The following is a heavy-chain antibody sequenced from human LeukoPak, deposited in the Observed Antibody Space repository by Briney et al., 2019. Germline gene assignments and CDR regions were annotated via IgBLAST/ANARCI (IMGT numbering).Heavy chain of an antibody. CDR2: ISYDGSNK. CDR1: GFTFSSYA. Sequence: GGSLRLSCAASGFTFSSYAMHWVRQAPGKGLEWVAVISYDGSNKYYADSVKGRFTISRDNPKNTLYLQMNSLRAEDTAVYYCARVTGTTHFDYWGQGTLVTVSS. J-gene: IGHJ4*02. CDR3: ARVTGTTHFDY. V-gene: IGHV3-30-3*01. D-gene: IGHD1-7*01.